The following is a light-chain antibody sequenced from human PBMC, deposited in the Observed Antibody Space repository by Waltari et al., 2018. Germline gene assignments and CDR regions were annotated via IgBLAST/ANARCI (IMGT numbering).Light chain of an antibody. CDR1: NFNIGSNT. V-gene: IGLV1-44*01. Sequence: QSVLTQPPSASGTPGQTITISCSGSNFNIGSNTVNWYQQLPGTAPKLLSYNNHQRPSGVFDRFSGSKSGTSASLAISGLQSEDDADYYCAAWDDSLNAWLFGGGTKLTVL. J-gene: IGLJ3*02. CDR3: AAWDDSLNAWL. CDR2: NNH.